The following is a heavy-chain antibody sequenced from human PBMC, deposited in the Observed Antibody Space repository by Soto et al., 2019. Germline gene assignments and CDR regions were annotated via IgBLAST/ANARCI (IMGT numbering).Heavy chain of an antibody. CDR2: ISGSGGST. Sequence: GGSLRLSCAASGFTFSSYAMSWVRQAPGKGLEWVSAISGSGGSTYYADSVKGRFTISRDNSKNTLYLQMNSLRAEDTAVYYCAKGGSGYNWNYVFLKTFDYWGQGTLVTVSS. D-gene: IGHD1-7*01. CDR1: GFTFSSYA. CDR3: AKGGSGYNWNYVFLKTFDY. V-gene: IGHV3-23*01. J-gene: IGHJ4*02.